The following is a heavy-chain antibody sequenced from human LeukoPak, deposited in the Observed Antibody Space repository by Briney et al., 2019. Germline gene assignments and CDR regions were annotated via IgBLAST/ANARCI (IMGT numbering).Heavy chain of an antibody. D-gene: IGHD3-16*02. CDR3: AKGGGLRAGGTYRIDY. CDR2: ISASGSNT. CDR1: GFSFTSYA. V-gene: IGHV3-23*01. J-gene: IGHJ4*02. Sequence: PGRSLRVSCAASGFSFTSYAMSWVRQAPGKGLELVSSISASGSNTNYADSVQGRFTFSRDNSKNTLYLQMNSLRAEDTAVYYCAKGGGLRAGGTYRIDYWGQGTLVTVSS.